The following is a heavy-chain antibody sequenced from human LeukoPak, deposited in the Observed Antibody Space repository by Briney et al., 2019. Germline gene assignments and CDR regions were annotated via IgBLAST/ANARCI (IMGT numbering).Heavy chain of an antibody. D-gene: IGHD6-13*01. CDR3: AKDLTAAGKGPADY. Sequence: GRSLRLSCAASGFTFDDYAMHWVRQAPGKGLEWVSGISWNSGSIGYADSVKGRFTISRDNAKNSLYLQMNSLRAEDTALYCCAKDLTAAGKGPADYWGQGTLVTVSS. CDR1: GFTFDDYA. V-gene: IGHV3-9*01. J-gene: IGHJ4*02. CDR2: ISWNSGSI.